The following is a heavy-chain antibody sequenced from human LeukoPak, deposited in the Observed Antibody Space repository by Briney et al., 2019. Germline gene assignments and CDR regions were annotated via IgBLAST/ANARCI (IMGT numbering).Heavy chain of an antibody. CDR2: IKQDGSEK. V-gene: IGHV3-7*01. CDR1: GFTFSTYW. CDR3: ARDGELDYDILSDNYYYYGMDV. Sequence: PGGSLRLSCAASGFTFSTYWISWVRQAPGKGLEWVANIKQDGSEKNYVDSVKGRFTISRDNAKNSLFLQMNSLRAEDTAVYYCARDGELDYDILSDNYYYYGMDVWGQGTTVTVSS. D-gene: IGHD3-9*01. J-gene: IGHJ6*02.